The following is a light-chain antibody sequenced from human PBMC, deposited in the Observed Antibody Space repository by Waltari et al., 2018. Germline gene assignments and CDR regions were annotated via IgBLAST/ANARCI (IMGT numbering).Light chain of an antibody. Sequence: QSALTQPASVSGSPGQSITISCTGSSSDVDYVSWYQQFPGKATKVLIYDVNRRPSGVSNRFSGSKSGSTASLTISGLQPQDEADYYCTSYADIIPVVFGGGTKLTVL. J-gene: IGLJ2*01. CDR1: SSDVDY. CDR2: DVN. CDR3: TSYADIIPVV. V-gene: IGLV2-14*03.